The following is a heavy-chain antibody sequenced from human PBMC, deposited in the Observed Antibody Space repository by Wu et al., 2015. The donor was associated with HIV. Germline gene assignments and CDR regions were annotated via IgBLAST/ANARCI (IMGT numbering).Heavy chain of an antibody. J-gene: IGHJ5*02. D-gene: IGHD1-14*01. Sequence: QVQLVQSGAEVKKPGSSVKVSCKASGGTFSSYAISWVRQAPGHGLEWMAWINPNSGGTNYAQKFQGRVTLTRDTSISTAYMELSRLTSEDTAVYYCARGRVNHDTWGQGTRSPSPQ. CDR1: GGTFSSYA. V-gene: IGHV1-2*02. CDR3: ARGRVNHDT. CDR2: INPNSGGT.